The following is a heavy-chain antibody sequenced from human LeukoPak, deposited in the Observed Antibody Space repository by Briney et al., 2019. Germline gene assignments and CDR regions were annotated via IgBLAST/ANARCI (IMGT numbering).Heavy chain of an antibody. Sequence: ASVKVSCKASGYTFTSYYMHWVRQAPGQGLEWMGIINPSGGSTSYAQKFQGRVTMTRDTSTSTVYMELSSLRSEDTVVYYCARDPSRRDGYNCFDYWGKGTLVTVSS. V-gene: IGHV1-46*01. CDR3: ARDPSRRDGYNCFDY. J-gene: IGHJ4*02. CDR1: GYTFTSYY. CDR2: INPSGGST. D-gene: IGHD5-24*01.